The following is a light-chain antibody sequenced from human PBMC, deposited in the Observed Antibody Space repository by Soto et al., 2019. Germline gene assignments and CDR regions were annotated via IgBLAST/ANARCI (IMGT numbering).Light chain of an antibody. CDR2: DVI. J-gene: IGLJ1*01. CDR1: SSDVGAYNY. Sequence: QSALTQPRSVSGSPGQSVTISCTGTSSDVGAYNYVSWYQQHPGKAPKLMIYDVIKRPSGVPDRFSGSKSGNTASLTISGLQAEHEADYYCCSYAGSYTYVFGTGTKLTVL. CDR3: CSYAGSYTYV. V-gene: IGLV2-11*01.